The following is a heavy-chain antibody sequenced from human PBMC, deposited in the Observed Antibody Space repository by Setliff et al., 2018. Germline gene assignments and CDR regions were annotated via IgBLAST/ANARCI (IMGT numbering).Heavy chain of an antibody. CDR1: GYSFSTYA. D-gene: IGHD3-10*01. Sequence: ASVKVSCKASGYSFSTYAMSWIRQAPGQGLEWMGWINTNTGNPSYAQGFTGRVVFSLDTSVSTAYLQISSLKAEDTAVYYCARGSRFGTIVYRGDYYLDVWGKGTTVTVSS. CDR3: ARGSRFGTIVYRGDYYLDV. CDR2: INTNTGNP. V-gene: IGHV7-4-1*02. J-gene: IGHJ6*03.